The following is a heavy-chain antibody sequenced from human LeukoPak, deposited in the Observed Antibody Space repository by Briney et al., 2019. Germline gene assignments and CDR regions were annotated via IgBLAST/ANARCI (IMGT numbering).Heavy chain of an antibody. V-gene: IGHV3-30*18. D-gene: IGHD5-18*01. CDR1: GFTFTRNG. Sequence: GGSLRLSCAASGFTFTRNGMHWVRQAPGKGLEWVAVISYDGSNKYYADSVKGRFTISRDNSKNTLYLQMNSLRAEDTAVYYCAKDHGGGVTQSDYWGQGTLVTVSS. CDR3: AKDHGGGVTQSDY. CDR2: ISYDGSNK. J-gene: IGHJ4*02.